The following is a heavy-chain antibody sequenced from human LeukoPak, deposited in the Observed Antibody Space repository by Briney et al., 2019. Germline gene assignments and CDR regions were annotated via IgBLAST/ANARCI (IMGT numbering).Heavy chain of an antibody. Sequence: GGSLRLSCAASGFTFGSYAMHWVRQAPGKGLEWVAVISYDGSNKYYADSVKGRFTISRDNSKNTLYLQMNSLRAEDTAVYYCARDTSGYDSFDYWGQGTLVTVPS. CDR2: ISYDGSNK. J-gene: IGHJ4*02. D-gene: IGHD5-12*01. CDR1: GFTFGSYA. V-gene: IGHV3-30-3*01. CDR3: ARDTSGYDSFDY.